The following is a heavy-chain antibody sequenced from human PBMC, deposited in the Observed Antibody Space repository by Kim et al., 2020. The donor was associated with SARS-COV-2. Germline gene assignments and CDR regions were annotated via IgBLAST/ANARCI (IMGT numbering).Heavy chain of an antibody. CDR2: I. D-gene: IGHD1-26*01. CDR3: ARPVGATGRFDY. V-gene: IGHV3-48*03. Sequence: IYNAGSVNDRFTISRDNAKNSLYLQMNSLRAEDTAVYYCARPVGATGRFDYWGQGTLVTVSS. J-gene: IGHJ4*02.